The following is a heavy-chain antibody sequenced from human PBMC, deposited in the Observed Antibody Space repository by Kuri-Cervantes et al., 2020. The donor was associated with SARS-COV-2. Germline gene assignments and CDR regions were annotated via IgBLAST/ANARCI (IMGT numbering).Heavy chain of an antibody. J-gene: IGHJ6*03. CDR2: ISDSGDST. CDR1: GFTFSSYA. V-gene: IGHV3-23*01. Sequence: GESLKISCAASGFTFSSYAMSWVRQAPGQGLEWVSGISDSGDSTNYADSVKGRFTISRDNSKNTVYLEMDSLRADDTAVYYCAKDQLEQWLVHYYYMDVWGKGTTVTVSS. CDR3: AKDQLEQWLVHYYYMDV. D-gene: IGHD6-19*01.